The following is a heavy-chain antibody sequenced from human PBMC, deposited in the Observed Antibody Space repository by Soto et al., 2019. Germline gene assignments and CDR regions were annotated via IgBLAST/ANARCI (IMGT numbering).Heavy chain of an antibody. CDR3: TPLALKYSSGWYEFSD. D-gene: IGHD6-19*01. V-gene: IGHV3-15*07. CDR2: IKSKTDGGTT. CDR1: GFTFSNVW. J-gene: IGHJ4*02. Sequence: EVQLVESGGGLVKPGGSLRLSCAASGFTFSNVWMNWVRQAPGKGLVWVGRIKSKTDGGTTDYAAPVKGRFTISRDDSKNMLYLQMNSLKTEDTAVYYCTPLALKYSSGWYEFSDWGQGTLVTVSS.